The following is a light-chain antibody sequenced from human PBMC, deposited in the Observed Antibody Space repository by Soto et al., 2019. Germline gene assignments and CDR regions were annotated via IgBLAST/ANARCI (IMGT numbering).Light chain of an antibody. Sequence: EIVLTQSPATLSLSPGERATLSCRASQGISTYLAWYQQKPGQAPRLLIYDASNRATGIPARFSGSGSGTDFTLTISSLEPEDFAVYYCQQRSNWPTFGQGTRLEI. J-gene: IGKJ5*01. CDR1: QGISTY. CDR2: DAS. CDR3: QQRSNWPT. V-gene: IGKV3D-11*01.